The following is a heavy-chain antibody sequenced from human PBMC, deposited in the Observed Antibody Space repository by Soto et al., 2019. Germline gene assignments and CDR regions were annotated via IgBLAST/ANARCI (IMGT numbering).Heavy chain of an antibody. CDR2: LKQDGSEK. J-gene: IGHJ4*02. CDR3: VKTVEWLSPWARTYYFDY. D-gene: IGHD3-3*01. Sequence: EVQLVESGGGLVQPGGSLRLSCAASGFTFSSYWMTWVRQAPGKGLEWVANLKQDGSEKYYVDSVKGRFSISRDNAKKALDLEIHTLRAEDTAVYYCVKTVEWLSPWARTYYFDYWGQGTLVTVSS. CDR1: GFTFSSYW. V-gene: IGHV3-7*01.